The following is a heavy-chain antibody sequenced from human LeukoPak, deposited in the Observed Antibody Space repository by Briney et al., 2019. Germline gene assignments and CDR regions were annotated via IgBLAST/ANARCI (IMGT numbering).Heavy chain of an antibody. D-gene: IGHD3-16*02. CDR1: GGSISSYY. CDR3: ARQTYYDYVWGSYRHPYFDY. Sequence: SETLPLTCTVSGGSISSYYWSWIRQPPGKGLEWIGYIYYSGSTNYNPSLKSRVTISVDTSKNQFSLKLSSVTAADTAVYYCARQTYYDYVWGSYRHPYFDYWGQGTLVTVSS. V-gene: IGHV4-59*01. J-gene: IGHJ4*02. CDR2: IYYSGST.